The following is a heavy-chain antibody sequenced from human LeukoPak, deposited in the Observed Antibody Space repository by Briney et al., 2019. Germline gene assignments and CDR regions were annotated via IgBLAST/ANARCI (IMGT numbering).Heavy chain of an antibody. Sequence: ASVKVSCKASGYTFTSYYMHWVRQAPGQGLEWMGIINPSGGSTSYAQKFQGRVTMTRYTSTSTVYMELSSLRSEDTAVYYCARDNARLVDAFDIWGQGTMVTVSS. D-gene: IGHD6-6*01. CDR2: INPSGGST. CDR3: ARDNARLVDAFDI. J-gene: IGHJ3*02. CDR1: GYTFTSYY. V-gene: IGHV1-46*01.